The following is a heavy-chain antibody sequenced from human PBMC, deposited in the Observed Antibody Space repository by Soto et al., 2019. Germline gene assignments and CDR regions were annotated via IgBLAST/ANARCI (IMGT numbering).Heavy chain of an antibody. CDR2: IYSGGYT. J-gene: IGHJ4*02. CDR3: GPRPGGGGY. CDR1: GFTVSNNY. V-gene: IGHV3-53*01. Sequence: EVQLVESGGGLIQPGGSLRLSCAVSGFTVSNNYMSWVRQAPGKGLEGVSVIYSGGYTAYGDSVKGRFTISRDNSKNTLYRQMKSRGPAHPGGFYGGPRPGGGGYWGQGTLVTVSS. D-gene: IGHD3-10*01.